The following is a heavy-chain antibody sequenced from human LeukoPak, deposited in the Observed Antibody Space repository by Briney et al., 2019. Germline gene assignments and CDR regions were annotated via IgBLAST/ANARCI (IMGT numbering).Heavy chain of an antibody. CDR2: IYYSGST. Sequence: SETLSLTCTVSGGSISSSSYYWGWIRQPPGKGLEWIGGIYYSGSTYYNPSLKSRVTISVDTSKNQFSLKLSSVTAADTAVYYCARDPNAFDIWGQGTMVTVSS. V-gene: IGHV4-39*07. CDR1: GGSISSSSYY. J-gene: IGHJ3*02. CDR3: ARDPNAFDI.